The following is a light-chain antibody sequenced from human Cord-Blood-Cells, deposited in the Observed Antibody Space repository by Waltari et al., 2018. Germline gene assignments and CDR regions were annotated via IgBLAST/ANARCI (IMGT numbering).Light chain of an antibody. CDR1: QSVSSN. J-gene: IGKJ1*01. V-gene: IGKV3-15*01. CDR3: QQYNNWPPWT. Sequence: EIVMTQSPATLSVSPGERATLPCRASQSVSSNLAWYQHKPGQAPRLLIYGASTRATGIPARFSGSGSGTELTLTIRSLQSEDFAVYYCQQYNNWPPWTFGQGTKVEIK. CDR2: GAS.